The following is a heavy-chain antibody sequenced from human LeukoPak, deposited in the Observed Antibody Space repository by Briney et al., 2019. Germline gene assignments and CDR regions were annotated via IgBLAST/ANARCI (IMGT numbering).Heavy chain of an antibody. J-gene: IGHJ3*02. D-gene: IGHD6-19*01. CDR2: INPSGGST. CDR3: ASDLHQNQWLVPLYAFDI. CDR1: GYTFTSYY. Sequence: ASVKVSCKASGYTFTSYYMHWVRQAPGQGLEWMRIINPSGGSTSYAQKFQGRVTITRDTSASTAYMELSSLRSEDTAVYYCASDLHQNQWLVPLYAFDIWGQGTMVTVSS. V-gene: IGHV1-46*01.